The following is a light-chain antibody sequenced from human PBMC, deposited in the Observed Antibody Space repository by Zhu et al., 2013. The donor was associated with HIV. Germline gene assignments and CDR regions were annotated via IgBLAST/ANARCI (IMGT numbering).Light chain of an antibody. Sequence: DIVMTQSPDSLAVSLGERATINCKSSQSVLYSPNNKDYLAWYQQKAGQPPKLLIYWASTRQFGVPDRFSGSGSETDFTLTIRSLQAEDVAVYSCQQYYTSPPAFGGGTKVQIK. V-gene: IGKV4-1*01. CDR1: QSVLYSPNNKDY. CDR2: WAS. J-gene: IGKJ4*01. CDR3: QQYYTSPPA.